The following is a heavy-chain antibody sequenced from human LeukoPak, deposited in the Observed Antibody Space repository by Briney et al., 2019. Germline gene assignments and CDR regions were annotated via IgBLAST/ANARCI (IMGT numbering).Heavy chain of an antibody. D-gene: IGHD1-26*01. Sequence: ASVKVSCKASGYTFTSYGISWVRQAPGQGLEWMGWISAYNGNTNYAQKLQGRATMTTDTSTSTAYMELRSLRSDDTAVYYCAREWGRGRWELPKFDYWGQGTLVTVSS. CDR2: ISAYNGNT. J-gene: IGHJ4*02. CDR3: AREWGRGRWELPKFDY. CDR1: GYTFTSYG. V-gene: IGHV1-18*01.